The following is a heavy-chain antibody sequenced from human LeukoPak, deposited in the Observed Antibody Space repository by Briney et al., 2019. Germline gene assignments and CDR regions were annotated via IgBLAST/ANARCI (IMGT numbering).Heavy chain of an antibody. Sequence: GASVKVSCKASGYTFTSYGISWVRQAPGQGLEWMGGIIPIFGTANYAQKFQGRVTITADESTSTAYMELSSLRSEDTAVYYCARAYGDSPRNPWGQGTLVTVSS. CDR3: ARAYGDSPRNP. V-gene: IGHV1-69*13. CDR2: IIPIFGTA. D-gene: IGHD4-17*01. J-gene: IGHJ5*02. CDR1: GYTFTSYG.